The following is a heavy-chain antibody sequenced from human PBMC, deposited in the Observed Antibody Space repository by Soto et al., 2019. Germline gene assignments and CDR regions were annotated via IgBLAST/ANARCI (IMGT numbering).Heavy chain of an antibody. CDR1: GFTFSSYA. Sequence: GGSLRLSCAASGFTFSSYAMHWVRQAPGKGLEYVAAIRSDGGSTYYADSVKGRFTISRDNSKNTLYLQMSSLRAEDTAVYYCAGASYVWGSYRFWGQGTLVTVSS. J-gene: IGHJ4*02. CDR3: AGASYVWGSYRF. V-gene: IGHV3-64D*06. CDR2: IRSDGGST. D-gene: IGHD3-16*02.